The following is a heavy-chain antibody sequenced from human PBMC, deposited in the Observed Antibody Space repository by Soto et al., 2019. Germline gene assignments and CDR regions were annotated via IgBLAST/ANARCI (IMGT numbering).Heavy chain of an antibody. CDR3: ARLTYDSWFDP. Sequence: SETLSLTCTVSGGSISSYYWSWIRQPPGKGPEWIGYIYYSGSTNYNPSLKSRVTISVDTSKNQFSLKLSSVTAADTAVYYCARLTYDSWFDPWGQGTLVTVSS. V-gene: IGHV4-59*08. D-gene: IGHD1-1*01. CDR2: IYYSGST. CDR1: GGSISSYY. J-gene: IGHJ5*02.